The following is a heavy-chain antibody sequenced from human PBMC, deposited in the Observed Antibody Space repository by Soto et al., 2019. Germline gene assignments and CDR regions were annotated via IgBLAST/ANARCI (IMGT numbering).Heavy chain of an antibody. CDR1: GFTFDDYA. Sequence: GGSLRLSCAASGFTFDDYAMHWVRQAPGKGLEWVSGISWNSGSIGYADSVKGRFTISRDNAKNSLYLQMNSLRGEDTALYYCAKVFTYYGSGSYYLLGPNHYYYYMDVWGKGTTVTVSS. J-gene: IGHJ6*03. D-gene: IGHD3-10*01. V-gene: IGHV3-9*01. CDR3: AKVFTYYGSGSYYLLGPNHYYYYMDV. CDR2: ISWNSGSI.